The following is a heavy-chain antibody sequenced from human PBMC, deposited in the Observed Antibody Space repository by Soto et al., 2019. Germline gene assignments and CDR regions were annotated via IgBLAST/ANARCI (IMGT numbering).Heavy chain of an antibody. V-gene: IGHV4-61*08. Sequence: SETLSLTCTVSDDSVSTSGYYWNWIRQPPGKGLEWIGYIDYSGTTNYNPSLQSRVTMSLDTSKNQLSLILRSMTAADTATYDCARGRPWELLLTEWGQGTLVTVSS. D-gene: IGHD1-26*01. CDR3: ARGRPWELLLTE. CDR1: DDSVSTSGYY. J-gene: IGHJ4*02. CDR2: IDYSGTT.